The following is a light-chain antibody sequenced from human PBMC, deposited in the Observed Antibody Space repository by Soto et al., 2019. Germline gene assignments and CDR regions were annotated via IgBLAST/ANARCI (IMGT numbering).Light chain of an antibody. V-gene: IGLV1-47*02. J-gene: IGLJ1*01. CDR1: SSNIGGNA. CDR2: SND. Sequence: QSVLTQPPSVSETPGQKITISCSGSSSNIGGNAVYWYQQVPGSAPRLVIHSNDQRPFGVPDRFSGSRSGTSASLAVTGLRYEDEADYYCVAWDDSMAGYVLGTGTKVTVL. CDR3: VAWDDSMAGYV.